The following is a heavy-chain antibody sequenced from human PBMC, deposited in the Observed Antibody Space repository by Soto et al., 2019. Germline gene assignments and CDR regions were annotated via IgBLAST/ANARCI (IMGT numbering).Heavy chain of an antibody. CDR3: VRRESQGPIDY. D-gene: IGHD1-26*01. CDR2: NYYSGTT. Sequence: QVQLQESGPGLVKPSDTLSLTCAVSGYSISSGNWWGWILRPPGKGLEWIGYNYYSGTTYYNPSLKSRVTMSVYTSKNQFSLKPTSVTAVDTAVYYWVRRESQGPIDYWGQGTLVTVSS. CDR1: GYSISSGNW. J-gene: IGHJ4*02. V-gene: IGHV4-28*01.